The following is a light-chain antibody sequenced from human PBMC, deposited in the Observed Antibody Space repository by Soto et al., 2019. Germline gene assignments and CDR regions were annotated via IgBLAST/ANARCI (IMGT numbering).Light chain of an antibody. CDR1: SSNIASNT. CDR3: ASWDDSLNGHV. J-gene: IGLJ1*01. CDR2: SND. V-gene: IGLV1-44*01. Sequence: QSVLTQPPSASVTPGQMVTVSCSGSSSNIASNTVNWYQQLPGTAPKLLIYSNDQRPSGVPDRFSASKSGTSASLAISGLQSEDEDDYYCASWDDSLNGHVFGTGTKVT.